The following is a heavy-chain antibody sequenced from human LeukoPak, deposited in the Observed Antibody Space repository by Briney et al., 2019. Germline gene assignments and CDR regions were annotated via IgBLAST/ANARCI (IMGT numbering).Heavy chain of an antibody. Sequence: GGSLRLSCTASGFTFGDYAMSWVRQAPGKGLEWVGFIRSKAYGGTTEYAASVKGRFTISRDDSKSIAYLQMNSLKTEDTAVYYCTYDSSGYYPPQDYWGQGTLVTVSS. CDR2: IRSKAYGGTT. D-gene: IGHD3-22*01. V-gene: IGHV3-49*04. CDR1: GFTFGDYA. J-gene: IGHJ4*02. CDR3: TYDSSGYYPPQDY.